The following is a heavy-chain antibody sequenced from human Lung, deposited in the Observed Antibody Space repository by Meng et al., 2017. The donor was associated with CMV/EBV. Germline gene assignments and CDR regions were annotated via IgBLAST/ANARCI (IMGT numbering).Heavy chain of an antibody. CDR3: ARWGVNMVYDY. V-gene: IGHV1-8*03. CDR1: GYTFTSYD. D-gene: IGHD2-8*01. CDR2: MNPHSGNT. Sequence: CTASGYTFTSYDSHWVRQATRQGLEWMGWMNPHSGNTGYAQKFQGRVTITRNTSISTAYMELSSLRSEDTAVYYCARWGVNMVYDYWGQGTLVTVSS. J-gene: IGHJ4*02.